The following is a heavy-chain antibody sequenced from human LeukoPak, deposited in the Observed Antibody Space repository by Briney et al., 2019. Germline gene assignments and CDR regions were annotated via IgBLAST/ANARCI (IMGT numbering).Heavy chain of an antibody. J-gene: IGHJ4*02. D-gene: IGHD5-12*01. CDR2: ISNSGGRT. V-gene: IGHV3-23*01. CDR1: GFTFSSYA. Sequence: GGSLRLSCAASGFTFSSYAMGWVRQAPGKGLEWVSSISNSGGRTFYTDSVKGRFTISRDNSKITLYLQMNSLRAEDTAVYYCAKSYNGYESKPDYWGQGTLVTVSS. CDR3: AKSYNGYESKPDY.